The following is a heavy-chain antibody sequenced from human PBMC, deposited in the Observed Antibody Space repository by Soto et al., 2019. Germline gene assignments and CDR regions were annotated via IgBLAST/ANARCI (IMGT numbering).Heavy chain of an antibody. V-gene: IGHV6-1*01. CDR2: TYYRSKWYS. Sequence: QTLSLTFAISGDSVSITSAAWSWIRQSPSRGLEWLGRTYYRSKWYSDYAVSVKSRITINPDTSKNQFSLQLNSVTPEDTAVYYCARGSYYSGWVWGQGTMVTVS. CDR3: ARGSYYSGWV. CDR1: GDSVSITSAA. D-gene: IGHD6-19*01. J-gene: IGHJ4*02.